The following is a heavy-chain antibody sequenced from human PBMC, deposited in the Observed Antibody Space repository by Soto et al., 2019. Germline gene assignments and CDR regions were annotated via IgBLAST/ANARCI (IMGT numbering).Heavy chain of an antibody. J-gene: IGHJ6*02. V-gene: IGHV1-58*01. Sequence: SVKVSCKTSGFTFRSSAVQWVRRARGQRLEWIGWLVVGTGNTNYAQKFQQRVAISSDRSTNTVSMELSSLTSEDTAVYYCATGAYCSGGSCSDYYYYYYGMDLWGQGTTVTVSS. CDR2: LVVGTGNT. CDR3: ATGAYCSGGSCSDYYYYYYGMDL. D-gene: IGHD2-15*01. CDR1: GFTFRSSA.